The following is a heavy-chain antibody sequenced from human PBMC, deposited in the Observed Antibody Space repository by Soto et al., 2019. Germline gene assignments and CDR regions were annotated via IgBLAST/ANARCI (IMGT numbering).Heavy chain of an antibody. CDR1: GFTFSSYG. CDR2: ISYDGSNK. V-gene: IGHV3-30*18. D-gene: IGHD3-22*01. Sequence: GGSLRLSCAASGFTFSSYGMHWVRQAPGKGLEWVAVISYDGSNKYYADSVKGRFTISRDNSKNTLYLQMNSLRAEDTAVYYCAKDWEIVVVSYYFDYWGQGTLVTVSS. J-gene: IGHJ4*02. CDR3: AKDWEIVVVSYYFDY.